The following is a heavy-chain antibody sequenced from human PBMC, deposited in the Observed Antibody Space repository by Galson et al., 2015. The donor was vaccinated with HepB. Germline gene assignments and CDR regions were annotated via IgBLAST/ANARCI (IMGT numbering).Heavy chain of an antibody. V-gene: IGHV4-39*01. Sequence: ETLSLTCSVSGASISRSNSYWGWIRQPPGKGLEWIGTIYYSGSIYYKPSLKSRVTLSVDTSKNQLSLNLNSVTAADTAVYYCARRGPGGSGYYRVLYYFDYWGQGILVTVSS. CDR1: GASISRSNSY. D-gene: IGHD3-22*01. CDR2: IYYSGSI. J-gene: IGHJ4*02. CDR3: ARRGPGGSGYYRVLYYFDY.